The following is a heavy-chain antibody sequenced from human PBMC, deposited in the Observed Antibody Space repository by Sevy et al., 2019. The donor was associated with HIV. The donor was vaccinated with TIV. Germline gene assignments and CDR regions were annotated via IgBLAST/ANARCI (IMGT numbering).Heavy chain of an antibody. CDR2: LRPNSGET. CDR3: ARWGGESMDRFDV. D-gene: IGHD3-10*01. V-gene: IGHV1-8*01. CDR1: EYPFTTYS. Sequence: ASVKVSCRATEYPFTTYSIDWFRQVAGRGVEWVGWLRPNSGETAYAPSFQGRLTFTRGTSISTADMELSSLTSDDTAIYYCARWGGESMDRFDVWGRGTMVTVSS. J-gene: IGHJ3*01.